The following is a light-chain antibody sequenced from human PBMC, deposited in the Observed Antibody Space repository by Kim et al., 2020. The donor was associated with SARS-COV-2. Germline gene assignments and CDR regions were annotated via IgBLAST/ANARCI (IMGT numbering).Light chain of an antibody. CDR1: SSNIGKNY. J-gene: IGLJ1*01. V-gene: IGLV1-51*01. Sequence: GQEVDISCTGFSSNIGKNYVTWYQQLPGAAPKLLIYDNNERPSGIPDRFSGSKSGTSATLGITGLQTGDEADYYCGTWDNSLSAYVFGGGTKVTVL. CDR3: GTWDNSLSAYV. CDR2: DNN.